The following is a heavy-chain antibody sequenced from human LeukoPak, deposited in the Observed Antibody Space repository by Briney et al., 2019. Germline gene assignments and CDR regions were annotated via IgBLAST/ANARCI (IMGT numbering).Heavy chain of an antibody. J-gene: IGHJ4*02. CDR1: GFTFSSYW. D-gene: IGHD3-9*01. Sequence: GGSLRLSCAASGFTFSSYWMHWVRQAPGKGLEWVAVISYDGSNKYYADSVKGRFTVSRDNSKNTLYLQMNSLRAEDTAVYYCAKGSYDILTGYYDYWGQGTLVTVSS. V-gene: IGHV3-30*18. CDR3: AKGSYDILTGYYDY. CDR2: ISYDGSNK.